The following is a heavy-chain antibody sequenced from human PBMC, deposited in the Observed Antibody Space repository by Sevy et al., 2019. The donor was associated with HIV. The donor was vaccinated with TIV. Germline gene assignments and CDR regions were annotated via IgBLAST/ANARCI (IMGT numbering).Heavy chain of an antibody. CDR2: IYYSGST. V-gene: IGHV4-31*03. CDR1: GGSISSGGYY. CDR3: ARESSGIAAAGLDY. D-gene: IGHD6-13*01. Sequence: SETLSLTCTVSGGSISSGGYYWSWIRQHPGKGLEWIGYIYYSGSTYYNPSLKSRVTISVDTSKNQFSLKLSSVTAADTAVYYCARESSGIAAAGLDYRGQGTLVTVSS. J-gene: IGHJ4*02.